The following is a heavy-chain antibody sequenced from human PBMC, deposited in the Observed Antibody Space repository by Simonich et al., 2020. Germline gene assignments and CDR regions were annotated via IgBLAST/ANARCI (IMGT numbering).Heavy chain of an antibody. D-gene: IGHD2-15*01. CDR2: NSAYNGNT. V-gene: IGHV1-18*01. CDR3: ARASSGTWWYYYFDY. CDR1: GYTFTSCG. Sequence: QGQLVQSGAEVKKPGASVKVSCKASGYTFTSCGISWVRQAPGQGLEWMGWNSAYNGNTNYAQKLQGRVTMTTDTSTSTAYMELRSLSSDDTAVYYCARASSGTWWYYYFDYWGQGTLVTVSS. J-gene: IGHJ4*02.